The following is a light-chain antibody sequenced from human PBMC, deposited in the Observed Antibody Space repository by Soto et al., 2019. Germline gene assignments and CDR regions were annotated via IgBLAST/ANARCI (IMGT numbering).Light chain of an antibody. J-gene: IGLJ1*01. V-gene: IGLV2-8*01. Sequence: QSALTQPPSASGSPGQSVTISCTGTSSDVGGYNYVSWYQQYPGKAPKIMIYEVSKRPSGVPDRFSGSKSGNTASLTVSGLQADDEADYYCGSYADSNNYVFGTGTKVTVL. CDR3: GSYADSNNYV. CDR1: SSDVGGYNY. CDR2: EVS.